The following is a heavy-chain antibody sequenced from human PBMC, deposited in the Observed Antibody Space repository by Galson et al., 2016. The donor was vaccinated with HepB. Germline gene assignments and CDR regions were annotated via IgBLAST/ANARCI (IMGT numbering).Heavy chain of an antibody. Sequence: SLRLSCAASGFTFSSYSMNWVRQAPGKGLEWVSTFDFHTGWTLYADSVKGLFTISRDTSKNTPYLQMNSLRVEDTAIYYCSKAYSGGSPYRAFDFRGQGTVVTVSP. J-gene: IGHJ3*01. CDR2: FDFHTGWT. D-gene: IGHD2-15*01. CDR3: SKAYSGGSPYRAFDF. V-gene: IGHV3-23*01. CDR1: GFTFSSYS.